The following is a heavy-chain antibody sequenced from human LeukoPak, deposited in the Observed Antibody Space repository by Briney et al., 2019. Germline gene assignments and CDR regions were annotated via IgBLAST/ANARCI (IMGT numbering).Heavy chain of an antibody. V-gene: IGHV3-30*14. CDR1: GFTFSSYA. J-gene: IGHJ4*02. D-gene: IGHD3-22*01. Sequence: TGGSLRLSCAASGFTFSSYAMHWVRQAPGKGLEWVAVISYDGSNKYYADSVGGRFTISRDNSKNTLYLQMNSLRVEDTAMYYCARGRWSSSGYQDYWGRGTLVTVSS. CDR2: ISYDGSNK. CDR3: ARGRWSSSGYQDY.